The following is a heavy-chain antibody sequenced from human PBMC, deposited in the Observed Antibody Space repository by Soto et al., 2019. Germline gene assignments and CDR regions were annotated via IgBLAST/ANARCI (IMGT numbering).Heavy chain of an antibody. V-gene: IGHV4-59*08. CDR1: GDFISSHY. CDR3: ATPSCTTPAVWYFDL. J-gene: IGHJ2*01. Sequence: QVQLQESGPGLVKPSETLSLTCTVSGDFISSHYLSWIRQPPGKGLEWIGYVYHDGNTDSNPTLKYPLTISSKASKTQVSLTLTAVTDADTAVYYCATPSCTTPAVWYFDLWGRGTLVTVSS. CDR2: VYHDGNT. D-gene: IGHD2-8*01.